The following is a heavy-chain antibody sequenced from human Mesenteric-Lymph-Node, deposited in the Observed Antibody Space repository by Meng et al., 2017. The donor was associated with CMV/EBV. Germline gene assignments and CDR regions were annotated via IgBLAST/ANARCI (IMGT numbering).Heavy chain of an antibody. CDR1: GFSFSSYS. Sequence: GESLKISCAASGFSFSSYSMKWVRQAPGKGLECVSYISSGSNTYYANSVKGRFTISRDNSKNTLYLQMNSLRTEDTAVYTCANSYDSSGYPTFDFWGQGTLVTVSS. V-gene: IGHV3-21*04. CDR3: ANSYDSSGYPTFDF. J-gene: IGHJ4*02. D-gene: IGHD3-22*01. CDR2: ISSGSNT.